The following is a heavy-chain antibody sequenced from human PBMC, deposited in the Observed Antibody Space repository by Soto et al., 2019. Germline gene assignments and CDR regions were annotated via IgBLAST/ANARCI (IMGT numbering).Heavy chain of an antibody. CDR1: GFTFSSYA. V-gene: IGHV3-23*01. CDR2: ISGSGGST. Sequence: GGSLRLYCAASGFTFSSYAMSWVRQAPGKGLEWVSAISGSGGSTYYADSVKGRFTISRDNSKNTLYLQMNSLRAEDTAVYYCAKTIAAAGKVDYWGQGTLVTVSS. D-gene: IGHD6-13*01. CDR3: AKTIAAAGKVDY. J-gene: IGHJ4*02.